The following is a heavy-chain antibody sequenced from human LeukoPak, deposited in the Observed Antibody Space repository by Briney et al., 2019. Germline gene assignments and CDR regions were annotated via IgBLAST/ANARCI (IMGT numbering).Heavy chain of an antibody. CDR2: INHSGST. CDR3: ARYRSYGSADY. Sequence: PSETLSLTCAVYGGSFSVYYWSWIRQPPGKGLEWIGEINHSGSTNYNPSLKSRVTISVDTSKNQFSLKLSSVTAADTAVYYCARYRSYGSADYWGQGTLVTVSS. CDR1: GGSFSVYY. V-gene: IGHV4-34*01. D-gene: IGHD5-18*01. J-gene: IGHJ4*02.